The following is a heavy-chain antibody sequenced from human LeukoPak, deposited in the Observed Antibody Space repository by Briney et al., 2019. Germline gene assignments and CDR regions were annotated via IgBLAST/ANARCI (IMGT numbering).Heavy chain of an antibody. CDR1: GFTFSSYW. V-gene: IGHV3-74*01. D-gene: IGHD4-17*01. CDR3: ARGNGYGDYVPYSV. Sequence: GGSLRLSCAASGFTFSSYWMHWVRQAPGKGLVWVSRINTDGSSTTYADSVKGRFTISRDNAKNTLYLQMNSLRAEDTAVYYCARGNGYGDYVPYSVWGSGPTVTISS. J-gene: IGHJ6*04. CDR2: INTDGSST.